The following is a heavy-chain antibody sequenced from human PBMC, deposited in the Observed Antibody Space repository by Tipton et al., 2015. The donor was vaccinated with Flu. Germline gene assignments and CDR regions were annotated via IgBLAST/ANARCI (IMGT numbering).Heavy chain of an antibody. CDR2: IKQDGSEE. CDR1: GLTFNTYW. Sequence: SLRLSCATSGLTFNTYWMSWVRQAPGKGLEWVANIKQDGSEEYYVDSVKGRFTVSRDNAKNSVYLQMNSLRAEDTAVYYCARGRYCSSTSCSYFDYWGQGTLVAVSS. CDR3: ARGRYCSSTSCSYFDY. V-gene: IGHV3-7*01. J-gene: IGHJ4*02. D-gene: IGHD2-2*01.